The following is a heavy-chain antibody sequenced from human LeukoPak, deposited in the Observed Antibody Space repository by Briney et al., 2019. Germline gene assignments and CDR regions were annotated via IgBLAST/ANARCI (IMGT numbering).Heavy chain of an antibody. J-gene: IGHJ6*03. Sequence: PGGSLRLSCAASGFTFSDYGMHWVRQAPGKGLEWVAFIRYDGTNKYYADSVKGRFTISRDNSQNTLYLQMNSLRAEDTAVYYCAKSPGYFDWLASGTYYYYYMDVWGKGTTVTISS. CDR1: GFTFSDYG. CDR2: IRYDGTNK. CDR3: AKSPGYFDWLASGTYYYYYMDV. D-gene: IGHD3-9*01. V-gene: IGHV3-30*02.